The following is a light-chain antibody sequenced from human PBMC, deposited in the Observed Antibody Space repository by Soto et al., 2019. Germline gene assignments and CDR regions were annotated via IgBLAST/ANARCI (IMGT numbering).Light chain of an antibody. V-gene: IGKV2-28*01. CDR3: MQALQTQGT. Sequence: IVVTQSPLSLPVTPGEPAYISCRSSQSLLHINGYNYLDWYLQKPGQSPQLLIYLGYNRASGVPDRFSGSGSGTDFTLNISRVEAEDVGVYYCMQALQTQGTFGQGTKLDIK. CDR2: LGY. CDR1: QSLLHINGYNY. J-gene: IGKJ1*01.